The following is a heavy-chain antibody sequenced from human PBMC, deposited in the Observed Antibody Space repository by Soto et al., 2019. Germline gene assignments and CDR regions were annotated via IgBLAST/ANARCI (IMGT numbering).Heavy chain of an antibody. D-gene: IGHD5-18*01. J-gene: IGHJ5*02. CDR3: ARRRGYSYGNNWFDP. Sequence: SETLSLTCAVYGGSFSGYYLSWIRQPPGKGLEWIGEINHSGSTNYNPSLKSRVTISVDTSKNQFSLKLSSVTAADTAVYYCARRRGYSYGNNWFDPWGQGTLVTVSS. CDR2: INHSGST. V-gene: IGHV4-34*01. CDR1: GGSFSGYY.